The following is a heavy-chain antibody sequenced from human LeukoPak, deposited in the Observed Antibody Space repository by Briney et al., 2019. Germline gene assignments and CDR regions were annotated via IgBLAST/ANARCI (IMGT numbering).Heavy chain of an antibody. CDR2: ITGSTTWT. J-gene: IGHJ2*01. Sequence: GGSLRLSCEASGFTFGNFGMTWVRQAPGKGLQWVSGITGSTTWTYYAASVKGRFTVSRDNSQNTLHLQMNSLRADDTAVYYCARELVSLGTGYFDLWGRGTLVTVSS. D-gene: IGHD3-16*01. V-gene: IGHV3-23*01. CDR1: GFTFGNFG. CDR3: ARELVSLGTGYFDL.